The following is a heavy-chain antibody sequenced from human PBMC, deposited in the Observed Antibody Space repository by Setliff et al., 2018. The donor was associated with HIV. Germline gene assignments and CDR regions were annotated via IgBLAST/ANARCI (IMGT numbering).Heavy chain of an antibody. V-gene: IGHV4-61*09. J-gene: IGHJ3*02. CDR1: GGSISSGSYY. D-gene: IGHD4-17*01. CDR2: IYTGGTT. Sequence: PSETLSLTCTVSGGSISSGSYYWTWIQQPAGKGLEWIGHIYTGGTTNYNPSLKSRVSISADMSKNHFSLNLSSVTAADTAVYYCCRSMTTVLEDAFDIWGQGAMVTVSS. CDR3: CRSMTTVLEDAFDI.